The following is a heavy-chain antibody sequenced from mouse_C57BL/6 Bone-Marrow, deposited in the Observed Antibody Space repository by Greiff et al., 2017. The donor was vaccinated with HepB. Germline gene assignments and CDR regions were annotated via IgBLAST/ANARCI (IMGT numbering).Heavy chain of an antibody. CDR3: AEGIYGNYLYYAMDY. CDR2: IDPEDGET. D-gene: IGHD2-1*01. Sequence: EVKLQESGAELVKPGASVKLSCTASGFNIKDYYMHWVKQRTEQGLEWIGRIDPEDGETKHAPKFQGKATITADTSSNTAYLQLSSLTSEDTAVYYCAEGIYGNYLYYAMDYWGQGTSVTVSS. V-gene: IGHV14-2*01. J-gene: IGHJ4*01. CDR1: GFNIKDYY.